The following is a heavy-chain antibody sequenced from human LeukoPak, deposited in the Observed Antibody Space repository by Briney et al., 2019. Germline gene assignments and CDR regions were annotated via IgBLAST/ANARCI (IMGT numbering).Heavy chain of an antibody. CDR2: ISASGST. CDR3: ARDNNAGGHTRFYMDA. Sequence: PSETLSLTCTVSGGSTSTYYWSWIRQPAGKGLEWIGLISASGSTIYNPSLKSRVTMSVDTSKNQFSLRVTSVTAADTAMYYCARDNNAGGHTRFYMDAWGNGTTVTVSS. J-gene: IGHJ6*03. D-gene: IGHD3-9*01. CDR1: GGSTSTYY. V-gene: IGHV4-4*07.